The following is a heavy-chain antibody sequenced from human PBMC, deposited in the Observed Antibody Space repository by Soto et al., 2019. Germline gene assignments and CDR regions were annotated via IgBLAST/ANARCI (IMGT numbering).Heavy chain of an antibody. CDR3: ARDHPYTNSFGNWFDP. Sequence: QVRLVQSGAEVKKPGSSVKVSCKASGGTFSNYAITWLRLAPGQGLEWLGGIIPVFGTVNYAQTFQGRVTRTADETTSTAYMELNRLISEDTAVYYCARDHPYTNSFGNWFDPWGQGTLVIVSA. CDR1: GGTFSNYA. CDR2: IIPVFGTV. D-gene: IGHD5-18*01. V-gene: IGHV1-69*01. J-gene: IGHJ5*02.